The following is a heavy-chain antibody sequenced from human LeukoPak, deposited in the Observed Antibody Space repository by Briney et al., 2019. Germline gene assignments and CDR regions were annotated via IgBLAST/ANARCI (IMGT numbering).Heavy chain of an antibody. CDR3: ARDGSSGFY. J-gene: IGHJ4*02. V-gene: IGHV4-59*01. CDR2: IYYSGST. D-gene: IGHD6-19*01. CDR1: GDSISSYY. Sequence: SETLSLTCTVSGDSISSYYWSWIRQPPGKGLEWMGYIYYSGSTNYNPSLKSRVTISVDTSKKQFSLKLSSVTAADTAVYYCARDGSSGFYWGQGTLVTVSS.